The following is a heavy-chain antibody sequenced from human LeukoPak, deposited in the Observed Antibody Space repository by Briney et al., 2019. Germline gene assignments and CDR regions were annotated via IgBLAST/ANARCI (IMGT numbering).Heavy chain of an antibody. CDR2: IGTAGDT. V-gene: IGHV3-13*01. CDR3: ARSPPGYCSAGSCYPYYFDY. D-gene: IGHD2-15*01. Sequence: PGGSLRLSCAASGFTFSSYDMHWVRQAPGKGLEWVSAIGTAGDTYYPGSVKGRFTISRENAKNSLYLQMNSLRAGDTAVYYCARSPPGYCSAGSCYPYYFDYWGQGTLVTVSS. CDR1: GFTFSSYD. J-gene: IGHJ4*02.